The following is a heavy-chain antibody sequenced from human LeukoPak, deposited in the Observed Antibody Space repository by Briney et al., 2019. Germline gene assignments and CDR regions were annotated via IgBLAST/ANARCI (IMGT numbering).Heavy chain of an antibody. J-gene: IGHJ4*02. CDR2: INQDGSEK. D-gene: IGHD4-17*01. CDR3: ARNPPYGDSSDY. Sequence: GGSLRLSCAASGFTFRNYWMTWVRQAHGKGLEWVASINQDGSEKYYVGSVKGRFTISRDNAKNSLYLQMNSLRVEDTAVYYCARNPPYGDSSDYWGQGTLVTVSS. V-gene: IGHV3-7*01. CDR1: GFTFRNYW.